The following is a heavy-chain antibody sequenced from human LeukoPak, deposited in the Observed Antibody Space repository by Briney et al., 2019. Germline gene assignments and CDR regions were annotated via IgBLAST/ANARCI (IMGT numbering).Heavy chain of an antibody. V-gene: IGHV3-48*01. Sequence: QPGGSLRLSCAASGFVLGGYNMNWVRQAPGKGLEWVSYISISGDTKYYTDSVKGRFTVSRDNAKNSLSLQMSSLRVEDTAVYYCARLPTLDNQLTYTSWDAFDIWGQGTMVTVSS. D-gene: IGHD2-2*01. CDR1: GFVLGGYN. CDR2: ISISGDTK. CDR3: ARLPTLDNQLTYTSWDAFDI. J-gene: IGHJ3*02.